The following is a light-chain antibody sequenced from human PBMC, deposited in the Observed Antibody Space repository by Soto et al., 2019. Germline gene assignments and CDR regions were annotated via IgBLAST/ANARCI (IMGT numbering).Light chain of an antibody. CDR2: DAS. CDR1: QSISNN. Sequence: EIVMTQSPATLSVSPGERATLSCRASQSISNNLSWYQQKPGQAPRLLILDASTRATGIPARFSGSGSGTEFTLTISSLQSEDFAVYYCQQYNNWPQTFGQGTKVDIK. V-gene: IGKV3-15*01. J-gene: IGKJ1*01. CDR3: QQYNNWPQT.